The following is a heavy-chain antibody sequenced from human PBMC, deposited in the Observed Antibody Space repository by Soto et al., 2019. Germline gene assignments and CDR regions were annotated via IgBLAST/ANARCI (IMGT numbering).Heavy chain of an antibody. D-gene: IGHD3-3*01. CDR3: AKTHLRDFWSGYSYYFDY. V-gene: IGHV3-23*01. CDR1: GFTFSSYA. CDR2: ISGSGGST. J-gene: IGHJ4*02. Sequence: GGSLRLSCAASGFTFSSYAMSWVRQAPGKWLEWVSAISGSGGSTYYADSVKGRFTISRDNSKNTLYLQMNSLRAEDTAVYYCAKTHLRDFWSGYSYYFDYWGQGXLVTVSS.